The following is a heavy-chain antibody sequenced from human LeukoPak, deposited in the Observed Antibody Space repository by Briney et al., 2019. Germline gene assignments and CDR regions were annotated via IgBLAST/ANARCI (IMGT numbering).Heavy chain of an antibody. CDR1: GFDFGAFG. V-gene: IGHV3-48*04. CDR2: SADGSATK. D-gene: IGHD1-26*01. CDR3: ARGAQWDPTNGGWFDP. J-gene: IGHJ5*02. Sequence: PGGSLRLSCVVSGFDFGAFGMNWVRQAPGKGLEWISYSADGSATKYYADSVKGRFTISRDNAKNSLYLQMNSLRAEDTAVYYCARGAQWDPTNGGWFDPWGQGTLVTVSS.